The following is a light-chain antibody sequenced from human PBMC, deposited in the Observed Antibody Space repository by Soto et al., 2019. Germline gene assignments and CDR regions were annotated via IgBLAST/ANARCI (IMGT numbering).Light chain of an antibody. V-gene: IGLV2-23*01. CDR3: CSYAGSSSHVV. J-gene: IGLJ2*01. CDR1: SRDVGGYNL. Sequence: QSALTQPASVSGSPGQSITISCSGTSRDVGGYNLVSWYQHHPGKAPKLMIYEGNKRPSGVSTRFSGSKSGNTASLTISELQDADDADYYCCSYAGSSSHVVFGGGTKLTVL. CDR2: EGN.